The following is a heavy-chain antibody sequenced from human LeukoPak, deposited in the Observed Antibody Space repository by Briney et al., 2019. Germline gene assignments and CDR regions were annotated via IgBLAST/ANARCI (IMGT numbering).Heavy chain of an antibody. Sequence: GASVKVSCKASGYTFTAYYMHWVRQAPGQGLEWIGWINPNSGGTNYAQKFQGRVTMTRDTSINTAYMGLNRLRSDDTAVYYCARDVGSSRDYWGQGTLVTVSS. CDR1: GYTFTAYY. D-gene: IGHD3-10*01. CDR2: INPNSGGT. CDR3: ARDVGSSRDY. V-gene: IGHV1-2*02. J-gene: IGHJ4*02.